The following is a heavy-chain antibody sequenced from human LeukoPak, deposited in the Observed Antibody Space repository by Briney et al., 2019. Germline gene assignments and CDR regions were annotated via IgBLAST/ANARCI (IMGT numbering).Heavy chain of an antibody. CDR1: GFTFSSYA. J-gene: IGHJ6*02. D-gene: IGHD6-19*01. CDR2: ISSSSSYI. Sequence: PGGSLRLSCAASGFTFSSYAMSWVRQAPGKGLEWVSSISSSSSYIYYADSVKGRFTISRDNAKNSLYLQMNSLRAEDTAVYYCARRNTFIAVAGTDYYYYYGMDVWGQGTTVTVSS. CDR3: ARRNTFIAVAGTDYYYYYGMDV. V-gene: IGHV3-21*01.